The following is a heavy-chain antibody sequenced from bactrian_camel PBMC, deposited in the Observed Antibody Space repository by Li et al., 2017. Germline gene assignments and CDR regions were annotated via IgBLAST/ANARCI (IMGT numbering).Heavy chain of an antibody. V-gene: IGHV3S54*01. CDR1: NHRGNC. J-gene: IGHJ4*01. Sequence: HVQLVESGGGSVQAGGSLRLSCLYNHRGNCMGWFRQAPGKEREGVAAINASGGRTAYRNSVKGRFTISQDNAKNTLYLQMNSLNSEDTAMYYCAAAAGLFGGTEVRYNYWGQGTQVTVS. D-gene: IGHD7*01. CDR3: AAAAGLFGGTEVRYNY. CDR2: INASGGRT.